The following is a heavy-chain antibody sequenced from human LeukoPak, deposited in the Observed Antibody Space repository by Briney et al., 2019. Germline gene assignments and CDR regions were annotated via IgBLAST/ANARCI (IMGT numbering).Heavy chain of an antibody. CDR2: INPSGGST. Sequence: ASVKVSCKASGYTFTSYYMHWVRQAPGQGLEWMGIINPSGGSTSYAQKFQGRVTMTRDMSTSTVYMELSSLRSEDTAVYYCARDAHIGSYSFAYFDYWGQGTLVTVSS. V-gene: IGHV1-46*01. D-gene: IGHD1-26*01. CDR1: GYTFTSYY. CDR3: ARDAHIGSYSFAYFDY. J-gene: IGHJ4*02.